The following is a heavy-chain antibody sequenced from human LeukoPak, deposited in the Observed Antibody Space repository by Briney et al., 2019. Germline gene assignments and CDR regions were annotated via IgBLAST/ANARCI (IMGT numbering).Heavy chain of an antibody. CDR2: INSDGSST. CDR1: GFTFNSYW. V-gene: IGHV3-74*01. D-gene: IGHD6-6*01. Sequence: PGGSLRLSCAASGFTFNSYWMHWVRQAPGKGLVWVSRINSDGSSTSYADSVKGRFTISRDNAKNTLYLQMNSLRAEDTAVYYCARSRRAAPFDYWGQGTLVTVSS. CDR3: ARSRRAAPFDY. J-gene: IGHJ4*02.